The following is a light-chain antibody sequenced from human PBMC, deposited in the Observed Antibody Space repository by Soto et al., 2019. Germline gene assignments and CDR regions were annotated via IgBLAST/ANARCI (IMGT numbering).Light chain of an antibody. CDR2: DTT. Sequence: QAVVTQEPSLTVSPGGTFTLTCGSSTGAVTNGHYPYWFQQKPGQAPRTLIYDTTNRHSWTPARFSGSLLGDKAALTLSGAQPEDEAEYYCLLSYNGPYVFGTGTKVTVL. J-gene: IGLJ1*01. V-gene: IGLV7-46*01. CDR3: LLSYNGPYV. CDR1: TGAVTNGHY.